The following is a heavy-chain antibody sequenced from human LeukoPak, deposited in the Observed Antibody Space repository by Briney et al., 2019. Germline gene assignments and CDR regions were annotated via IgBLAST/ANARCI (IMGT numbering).Heavy chain of an antibody. CDR3: ARGRQWLVD. V-gene: IGHV4-59*08. J-gene: IGHJ4*02. Sequence: SETLSLTCTVSGCSISSYYWSWIRQPPGKGLEWIGYIYYSGSTNYNPSLKSRVTISVDTSKNQFSLKLSSVTAADTAVYYCARGRQWLVDWGQGTLVTVSS. D-gene: IGHD6-19*01. CDR2: IYYSGST. CDR1: GCSISSYY.